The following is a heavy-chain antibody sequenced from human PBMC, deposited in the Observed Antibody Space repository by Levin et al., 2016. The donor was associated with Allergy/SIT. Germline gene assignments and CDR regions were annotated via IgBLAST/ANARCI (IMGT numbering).Heavy chain of an antibody. CDR3: ARGRPATGYYPYYYYYYMDV. V-gene: IGHV4-34*01. Sequence: WIRQPPGKGLEWIGEINHSGSTNYNPSLKSRVTISVDTSKNQFSLKLSSVTAADTAVYYCARGRPATGYYPYYYYYYMDVWGKGTTVTVSS. D-gene: IGHD3-9*01. J-gene: IGHJ6*03. CDR2: INHSGST.